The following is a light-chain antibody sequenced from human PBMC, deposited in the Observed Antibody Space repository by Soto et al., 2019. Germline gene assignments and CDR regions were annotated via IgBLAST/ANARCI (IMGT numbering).Light chain of an antibody. J-gene: IGKJ3*01. V-gene: IGKV2-28*01. CDR2: LGS. CDR1: QSLLYSNGYNY. CDR3: MQTLQTPRT. Sequence: DLVMTQSPLSLPVTPGEPASISCRSSQSLLYSNGYNYLDWYLQKPGQSPQLLIYLGSNRASGVPDRFSGSGSATDFTLKISRVEAEDVGVYYCMQTLQTPRTFGPGTKVDIK.